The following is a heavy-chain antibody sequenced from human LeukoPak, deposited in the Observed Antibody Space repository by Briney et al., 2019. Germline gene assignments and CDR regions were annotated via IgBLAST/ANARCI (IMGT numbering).Heavy chain of an antibody. CDR3: ARGFWSGYYFDY. CDR2: IIPIFGTA. D-gene: IGHD3-3*01. CDR1: GVTFSSYA. V-gene: IGHV1-69*05. Sequence: ASVKVSCRASGVTFSSYAISWVRQAPGQGLEWMGRIIPIFGTANYAQKFQGRVTITTDESTSTAYMELSSLRSEDTAVYYCARGFWSGYYFDYWGQGTLVTVSS. J-gene: IGHJ4*02.